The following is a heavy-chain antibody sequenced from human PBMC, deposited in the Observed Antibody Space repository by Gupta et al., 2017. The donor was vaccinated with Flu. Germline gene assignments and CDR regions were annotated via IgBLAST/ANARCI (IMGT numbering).Heavy chain of an antibody. D-gene: IGHD3-3*02. CDR2: INPSGGGT. CDR1: GYTFTNYY. J-gene: IGHJ4*02. Sequence: QVQLVQSGAEVKKPGASVKVSCKASGYTFTNYYIHWVRQAPGQGLEWMGIINPSGGGTIYAQIFQGRVTMTRDTPTNTVYMEVSSLRSDDTAVYYCARGGLSASPYFFDYWGQGTLVTVSS. CDR3: ARGGLSASPYFFDY. V-gene: IGHV1-46*01.